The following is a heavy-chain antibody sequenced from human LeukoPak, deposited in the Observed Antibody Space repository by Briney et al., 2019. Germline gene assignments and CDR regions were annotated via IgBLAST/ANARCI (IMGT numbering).Heavy chain of an antibody. J-gene: IGHJ4*02. CDR1: GFTLSGYG. CDR3: VRVGAAGIVMDY. D-gene: IGHD6-13*01. V-gene: IGHV3-48*01. CDR2: ISSSSTTI. Sequence: PGGSLRLSCAASGFTLSGYGMNWVRQAPGKGLEWVSYISSSSTTIYYTDSVKGRFTISRDNAKNSLYLQMNSLRAEDTAVFYCVRVGAAGIVMDYWGQGTLVTVSS.